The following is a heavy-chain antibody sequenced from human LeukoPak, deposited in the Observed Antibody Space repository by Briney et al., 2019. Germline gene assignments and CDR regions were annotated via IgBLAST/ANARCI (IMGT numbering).Heavy chain of an antibody. CDR2: VHLDGRT. J-gene: IGHJ4*02. V-gene: IGHV4-4*02. Sequence: SGTLSLTCAVSGGSVSSTNWWTWFRQPPGKGLEWIGEVHLDGRTNFNPSLKSRLTMSVDLSENHVSLKLTSVTAADTAVYYCAREGGFYRPLDYSGQGTLATVSS. D-gene: IGHD3-3*01. CDR3: AREGGFYRPLDY. CDR1: GGSVSSTNW.